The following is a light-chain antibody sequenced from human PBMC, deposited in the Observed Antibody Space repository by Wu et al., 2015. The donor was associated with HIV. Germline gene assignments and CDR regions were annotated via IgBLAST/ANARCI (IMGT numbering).Light chain of an antibody. CDR3: QQYSSSPRYS. CDR2: GAS. CDR1: QSVSSTY. V-gene: IGKV3-20*01. J-gene: IGKJ2*03. Sequence: EIVLTQSPGTLSLSPGGRATLSCRASQSVSSTYLAWYQQKPGQAPRLLIYGASNRATAVPDRFSGSGSGTDFTLTISRLEPEDFAVYYCQQYSSSPRYSFGQGTKLEIK.